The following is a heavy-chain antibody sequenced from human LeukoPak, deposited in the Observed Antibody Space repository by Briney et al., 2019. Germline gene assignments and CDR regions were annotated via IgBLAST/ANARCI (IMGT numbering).Heavy chain of an antibody. J-gene: IGHJ5*02. CDR3: ARAGPWQIDP. Sequence: SETLSLTCTVSGGSISSYYWSWIRQPPGKGLEWIGHIYYSGSTNYNPSLKSRVTISVDRSKNQFSLRLTSVTAADTAVYYCARAGPWQIDPWGQGTLVTVSS. D-gene: IGHD3-10*01. V-gene: IGHV4-59*01. CDR2: IYYSGST. CDR1: GGSISSYY.